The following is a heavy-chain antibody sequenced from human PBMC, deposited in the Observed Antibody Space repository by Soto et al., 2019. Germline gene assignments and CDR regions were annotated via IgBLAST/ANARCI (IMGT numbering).Heavy chain of an antibody. V-gene: IGHV3-15*01. Sequence: PGGSLRLSCAACGFTFSNAWMSWVRQAPGKGLEWVGRIKSKTDGGTTDYAAPVKGRFTISRDDSKNTLYLQMNSLKTEDTAVYYCTTGDCSSTSCYHPPGYYYYYYGMDVWGQGTTVTVSS. CDR1: GFTFSNAW. CDR2: IKSKTDGGTT. J-gene: IGHJ6*02. D-gene: IGHD2-2*01. CDR3: TTGDCSSTSCYHPPGYYYYYYGMDV.